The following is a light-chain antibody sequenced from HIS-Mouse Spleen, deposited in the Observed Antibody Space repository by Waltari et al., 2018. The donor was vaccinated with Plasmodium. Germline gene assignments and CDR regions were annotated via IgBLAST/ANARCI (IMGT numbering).Light chain of an antibody. CDR3: MQGTHWPLYT. V-gene: IGKV2-30*02. CDR1: QSLVHSDGNTY. CDR2: KVC. Sequence: DVVMTQSPLSLPVTLGQPASISCRSSQSLVHSDGNTYLNWFQQRPGQSPRRLIYKVCNRDSGVPDRFSGSGSGTDFILKISRVEAEDVGVYYCMQGTHWPLYTFGQGTKLEIK. J-gene: IGKJ2*01.